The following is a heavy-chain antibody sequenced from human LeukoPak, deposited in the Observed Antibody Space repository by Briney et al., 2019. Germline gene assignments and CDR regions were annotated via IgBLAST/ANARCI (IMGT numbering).Heavy chain of an antibody. J-gene: IGHJ4*02. CDR2: IYPGDSDT. V-gene: IGHV5-51*01. CDR1: GYSFTSYW. CDR3: ASRPFETTVVPWDFY. D-gene: IGHD4-23*01. Sequence: GESLKISCKGSGYSFTSYWIGWVRQMPGKGLEWMGIIYPGDSDTRYSPSSQGQVTISADRSINTAYLQWSSLTASDTAMYYCASRPFETTVVPWDFYWGQGTQVTVSS.